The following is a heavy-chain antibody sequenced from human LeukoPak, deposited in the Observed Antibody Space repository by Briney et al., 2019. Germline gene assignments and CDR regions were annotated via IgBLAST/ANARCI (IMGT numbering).Heavy chain of an antibody. V-gene: IGHV4-30-2*01. D-gene: IGHD2-21*02. CDR3: ARGEVTYFDY. CDR2: NFHSGGT. CDR1: GGSNSSGYS. Sequence: SQTLSLTCAVSGGSNSSGYSWTWIRQPPGKGLEWIGYNFHSGGTYYNPSLKSRVTISVDRSKNHFSLKLSSVTAADTAVYYCARGEVTYFDYWGQGTLVTVSS. J-gene: IGHJ4*02.